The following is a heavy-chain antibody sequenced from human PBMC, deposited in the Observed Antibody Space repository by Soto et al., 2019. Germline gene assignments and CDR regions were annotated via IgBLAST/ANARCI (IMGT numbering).Heavy chain of an antibody. Sequence: PGGSLRLSCAASGFTFSSYAMSWVRQAPGKGLEWVSAISGSGGSTYYADSVKGRFTISRDNSKNTLYLQMNSLRAEDTAVYYCAKWGPVPAAMKYSCGMHVSGQGTTGTRS. V-gene: IGHV3-23*01. CDR1: GFTFSSYA. D-gene: IGHD2-2*01. CDR3: AKWGPVPAAMKYSCGMHV. CDR2: ISGSGGST. J-gene: IGHJ6*02.